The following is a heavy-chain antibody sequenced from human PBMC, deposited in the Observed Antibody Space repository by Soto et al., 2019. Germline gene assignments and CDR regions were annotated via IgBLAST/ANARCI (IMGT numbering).Heavy chain of an antibody. CDR1: GGTFSSYA. CDR2: IIPIFGTA. D-gene: IGHD3-10*02. J-gene: IGHJ2*01. V-gene: IGHV1-69*13. Sequence: SVKGSCKASGGTFSSYAISWVRQAPGQGLEWMGGIIPIFGTANYAQKFQGRVTITADESTSTAYMELSSLRSEDTAVYYCASVRGNDWYFDLWGRGTLVTVSS. CDR3: ASVRGNDWYFDL.